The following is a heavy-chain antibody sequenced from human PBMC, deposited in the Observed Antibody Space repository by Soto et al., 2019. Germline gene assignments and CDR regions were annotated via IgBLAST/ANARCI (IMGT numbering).Heavy chain of an antibody. CDR3: ARDPQYDFWCGYTRGTFDY. J-gene: IGHJ4*02. CDR2: INPSGGST. Sequence: SVKVSCKASGYTFTSYYMHWVRQAPGQGLEWMGIINPSGGSTSYAQKFQGRVTMTRDTSTSTVYMELSSLRSEDTAVYYCARDPQYDFWCGYTRGTFDYWSQGTWVTVSS. CDR1: GYTFTSYY. V-gene: IGHV1-46*01. D-gene: IGHD3-3*01.